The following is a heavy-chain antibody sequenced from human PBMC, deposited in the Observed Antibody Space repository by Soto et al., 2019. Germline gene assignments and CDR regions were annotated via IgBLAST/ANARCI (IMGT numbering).Heavy chain of an antibody. CDR1: GYTFTTYT. D-gene: IGHD3-16*02. CDR2: ISGYNGST. CDR3: ATLSKAHTPVYYFDY. Sequence: ASVKVSCKASGYTFTTYTISWVRQAPGQGLQWMGWISGYNGSTNSAQKLQGRVSMTTDTSTSTAYMDLTSLRSDDTAVYYCATLSKAHTPVYYFDYLGQGTLVTVSS. J-gene: IGHJ4*02. V-gene: IGHV1-18*01.